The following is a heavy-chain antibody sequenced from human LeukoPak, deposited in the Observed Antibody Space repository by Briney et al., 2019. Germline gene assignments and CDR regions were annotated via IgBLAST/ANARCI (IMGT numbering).Heavy chain of an antibody. Sequence: SETLSLTCTVSGGSINNYYWSWIRQPPGKGLEWIGYIYYRGSTNYNPPLKSRVTFSVDTSKNQFSLKLNSVTAADTAVYYCARGGDYGDLRYFDYWGQGTLVTVSS. CDR3: ARGGDYGDLRYFDY. D-gene: IGHD4-17*01. J-gene: IGHJ4*02. V-gene: IGHV4-59*01. CDR1: GGSINNYY. CDR2: IYYRGST.